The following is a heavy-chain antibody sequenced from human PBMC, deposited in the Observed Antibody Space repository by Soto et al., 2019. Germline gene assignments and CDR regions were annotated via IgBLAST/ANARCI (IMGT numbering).Heavy chain of an antibody. Sequence: GGSLRLSCAASGFIFENFGMSWVRQAPGKGLQWISSISGSGFNKYYADSVKGRFTISRDNFKSTVYLELNNLSAEDTAVYYCAKNQGVELVPLATVDWFDPWGQGSVVTVSS. V-gene: IGHV3-23*01. J-gene: IGHJ5*02. CDR1: GFIFENFG. CDR2: ISGSGFNK. CDR3: AKNQGVELVPLATVDWFDP. D-gene: IGHD1-26*01.